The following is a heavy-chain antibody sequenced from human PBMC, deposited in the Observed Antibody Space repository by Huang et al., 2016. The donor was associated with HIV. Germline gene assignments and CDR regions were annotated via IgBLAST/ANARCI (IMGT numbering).Heavy chain of an antibody. CDR2: TIPIFGTP. V-gene: IGHV1-69*13. CDR1: GDTFRKYA. D-gene: IGHD2-15*01. CDR3: ARGMWDSNWDGTDWLLRHFDS. J-gene: IGHJ4*02. Sequence: QVQLVQSGAEVKKPGSSVRVSCRASGDTFRKYAISWVRQAPGHGLEGMGRTIPIFGTPKYAQKFQGRSTIAAKESTSTVYVELSGLTFQDTAVYYCARGMWDSNWDGTDWLLRHFDSWGQGTLVTVSS.